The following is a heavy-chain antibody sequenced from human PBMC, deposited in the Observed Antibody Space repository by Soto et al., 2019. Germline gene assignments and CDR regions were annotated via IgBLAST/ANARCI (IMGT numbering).Heavy chain of an antibody. CDR2: ISAYNGNT. J-gene: IGHJ4*02. CDR3: AVRGYSYGASDY. Sequence: GASVKVSCKASGYTFTSYAMHWVRQAPGQRLEWMGWISAYNGNTNYAQKLQGRVTMTTDTSTSTAYMELRSLRSDDTAVYYCAVRGYSYGASDYWGQGTLVTVSS. CDR1: GYTFTSYA. V-gene: IGHV1-18*01. D-gene: IGHD5-18*01.